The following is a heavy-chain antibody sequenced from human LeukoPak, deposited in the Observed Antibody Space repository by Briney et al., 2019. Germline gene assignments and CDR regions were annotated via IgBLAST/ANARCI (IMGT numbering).Heavy chain of an antibody. CDR3: ARGFLRWGDPGRFDP. D-gene: IGHD4-23*01. CDR2: INPSGGST. Sequence: ASVKVSCKASGYTFTSYYMHWVRQAPGQGLEWMGIINPSGGSTSYAQKFQGRVTMTRDTSTSTIYMELSSLRSEDTAVYYCARGFLRWGDPGRFDPWGQGTLVTVSS. V-gene: IGHV1-46*01. J-gene: IGHJ5*02. CDR1: GYTFTSYY.